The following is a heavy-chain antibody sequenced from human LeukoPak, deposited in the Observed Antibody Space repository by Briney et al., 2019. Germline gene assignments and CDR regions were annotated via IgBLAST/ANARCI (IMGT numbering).Heavy chain of an antibody. CDR1: GFTFSSYW. J-gene: IGHJ4*02. V-gene: IGHV3-74*01. D-gene: IGHD3-10*01. CDR3: ARGGVASACDY. CDR2: ISSGGSST. Sequence: GGSLRLSCAASGFTFSSYWMHWVRQAPGKGLVWVSRISSGGSSTAHADAVKGRFTISRDNAKNTLYLHLSSLRAEDTAVYFCARGGVASACDYWGQGILVTVSS.